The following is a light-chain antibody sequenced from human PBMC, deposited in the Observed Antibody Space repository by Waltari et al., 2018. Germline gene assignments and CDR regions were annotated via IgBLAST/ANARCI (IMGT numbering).Light chain of an antibody. V-gene: IGKV2-30*01. CDR3: MRGSHWPPWT. CDR2: KVS. J-gene: IGKJ1*01. CDR1: QSLVCSDGNTY. Sequence: DVVMTQSPLSLPVTLGQPASISCRSSQSLVCSDGNTYLSWFQQRPGQSPRRLIYKVSNRDSGVPDRFSGSGSGTDFTLKISRVEAEDVGVYYCMRGSHWPPWTFGQGTKVEIK.